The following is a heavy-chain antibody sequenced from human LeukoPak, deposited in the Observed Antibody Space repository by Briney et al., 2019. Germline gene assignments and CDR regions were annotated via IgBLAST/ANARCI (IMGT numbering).Heavy chain of an antibody. CDR3: ARDGDSGDYTAAPGDY. J-gene: IGHJ4*02. D-gene: IGHD4-17*01. V-gene: IGHV3-48*02. CDR2: ISSSGSTI. Sequence: GGSLRLSCAASGFTFSSYSMNWVRQAPGKGLEWISYISSSGSTINYADSVKGRFTISRDSAKNPLYLQMNSLRDEDTAVYYCARDGDSGDYTAAPGDYWGQGTLVTVSS. CDR1: GFTFSSYS.